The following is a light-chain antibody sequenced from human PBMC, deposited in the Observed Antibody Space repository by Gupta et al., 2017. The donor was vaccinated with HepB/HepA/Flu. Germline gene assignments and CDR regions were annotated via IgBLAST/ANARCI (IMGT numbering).Light chain of an antibody. CDR3: QHRNSCRYT. CDR2: AAS. CDR1: QGISSY. Sequence: DIQFTQSPSFLSASVGDRVTITCRASQGISSYLAWYPQKPGKAPKLLIYAASTVQSGVPSRFSGSGSGTXFTLTIXSRHLEDFATYYCQHRNSCRYTFGXGTKLEIK. J-gene: IGKJ2*01. V-gene: IGKV1-9*01.